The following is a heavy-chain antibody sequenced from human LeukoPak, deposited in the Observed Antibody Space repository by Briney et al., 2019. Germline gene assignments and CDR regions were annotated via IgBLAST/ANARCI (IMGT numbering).Heavy chain of an antibody. CDR3: ARPYSSGWYGIDY. Sequence: SETLSLTCTVSGGSLSSSSYYWGWIRQPPGKGLEWIGSIYYSGSTYYNPSLKSRVTISVDTSKNQFSLKLSSVTAADTAVYYCARPYSSGWYGIDYCGQGTLVTVSS. V-gene: IGHV4-39*01. D-gene: IGHD6-19*01. CDR1: GGSLSSSSYY. J-gene: IGHJ4*02. CDR2: IYYSGST.